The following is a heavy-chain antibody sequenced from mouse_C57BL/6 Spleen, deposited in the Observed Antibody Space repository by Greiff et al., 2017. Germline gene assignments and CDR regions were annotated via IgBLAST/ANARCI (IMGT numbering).Heavy chain of an antibody. D-gene: IGHD1-1*01. CDR3: AIGRLFLRFAY. Sequence: DVKLQESGPGLVKPSQSLSLSCSVTGYSITSGYYWNWIRQFPGNTLEWIGNISYDGSNNYNPSLKNRISITRDKSKNQFFLKLISVTTEDTATYYCAIGRLFLRFAYWGQGTLVTFSA. CDR2: ISYDGSN. V-gene: IGHV3-6*01. J-gene: IGHJ3*01. CDR1: GYSITSGYY.